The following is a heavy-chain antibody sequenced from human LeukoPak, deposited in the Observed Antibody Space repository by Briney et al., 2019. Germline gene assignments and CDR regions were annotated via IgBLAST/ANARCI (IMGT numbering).Heavy chain of an antibody. CDR1: GYTFTSYG. D-gene: IGHD6-13*01. J-gene: IGHJ6*03. CDR2: ISAYNGNT. Sequence: ASVKVSFKASGYTFTSYGISWVRQAPGQGLEWMGWISAYNGNTNYSQKLQGRVTMTTDTSTSTAYMELRSLRSDDTAVYYCARERGEGYSSSWYYYYYMDVWGKGTTVTISS. CDR3: ARERGEGYSSSWYYYYYMDV. V-gene: IGHV1-18*01.